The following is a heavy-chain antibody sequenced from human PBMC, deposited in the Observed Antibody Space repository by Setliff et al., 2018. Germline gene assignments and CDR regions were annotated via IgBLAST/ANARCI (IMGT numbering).Heavy chain of an antibody. D-gene: IGHD6-19*01. Sequence: SETLSLTCTVSGGSIRTNHYYWEWIRQPPGKGLEWIGEINDRGGNDYSPSLKSRVTISIDRSRNQFSLTLTSVAAADTALYYCTRHGGWYKKPNDSWGQGTLVTVSS. J-gene: IGHJ4*02. CDR3: TRHGGWYKKPNDS. CDR2: INDRGGN. V-gene: IGHV4-39*01. CDR1: GGSIRTNHYY.